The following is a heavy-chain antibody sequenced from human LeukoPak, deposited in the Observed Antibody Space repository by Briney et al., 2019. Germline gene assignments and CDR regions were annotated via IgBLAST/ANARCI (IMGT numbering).Heavy chain of an antibody. J-gene: IGHJ3*02. CDR1: GYTFTSYA. CDR3: ARAAYKVYYDSSGGGAFDI. V-gene: IGHV1-69*13. Sequence: SVKVSCKASGYTFTSYAMNWVRQAPGQGLEWMGGIIPIFGTANYAQKFQGRVTITADESTSTAYMELSSLRSEDTAVYYCARAAYKVYYDSSGGGAFDIWGQGTMVTVSS. CDR2: IIPIFGTA. D-gene: IGHD3-22*01.